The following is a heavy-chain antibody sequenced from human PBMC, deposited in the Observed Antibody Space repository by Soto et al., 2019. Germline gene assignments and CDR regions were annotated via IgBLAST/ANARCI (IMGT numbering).Heavy chain of an antibody. Sequence: QVQLVESGGGVVQPGRSLRLSCAASGFTFSSYGMHWVRQAPGKGLEWVAVIWYDGSNKYYADSVKGRFTISRDNSKNTLYLQMNSLRAEDTAVYYCARDARKTSVTTCVDYWGQGTLVTVSS. V-gene: IGHV3-33*08. D-gene: IGHD4-17*01. CDR1: GFTFSSYG. J-gene: IGHJ4*02. CDR3: ARDARKTSVTTCVDY. CDR2: IWYDGSNK.